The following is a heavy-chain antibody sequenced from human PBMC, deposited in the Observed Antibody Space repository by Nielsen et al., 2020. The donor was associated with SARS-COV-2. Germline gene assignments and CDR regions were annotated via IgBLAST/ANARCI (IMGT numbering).Heavy chain of an antibody. CDR1: GGSISSSSYY. Sequence: SETLSLTYTVSGGSISSSSYYWGWIRQPPGKGLEWIGTIDHCGSTYYNTSLKSRVTISVDTSKNQFSLKLSSVTAADTAVYYCARGWRATVVTRPYYYGMDVWGQGTTVTVSS. D-gene: IGHD4-23*01. CDR3: ARGWRATVVTRPYYYGMDV. J-gene: IGHJ6*02. CDR2: IDHCGST. V-gene: IGHV4-39*07.